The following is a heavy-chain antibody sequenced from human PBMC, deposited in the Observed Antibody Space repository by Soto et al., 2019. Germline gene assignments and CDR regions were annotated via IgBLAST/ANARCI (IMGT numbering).Heavy chain of an antibody. J-gene: IGHJ4*02. CDR1: GGSISSYY. D-gene: IGHD3-22*01. V-gene: IGHV4-59*01. CDR3: ARVAYYDSSGYTGYFDY. Sequence: TLSLTCTVSGGSISSYYWSWIRQPPGKGLEWIGYIYYSGSTNYNPSLKSRVTISVDTSKNQFSLKLSSVTAADTAVYYCARVAYYDSSGYTGYFDYWGQGTLVTVAS. CDR2: IYYSGST.